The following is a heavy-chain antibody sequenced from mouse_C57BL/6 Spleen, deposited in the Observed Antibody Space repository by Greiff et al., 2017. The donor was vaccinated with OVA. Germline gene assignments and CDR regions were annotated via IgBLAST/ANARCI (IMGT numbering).Heavy chain of an antibody. Sequence: VQLQQSGPELVKPGASVKISCKASGYTFTDYYMHWVKQSPGKGLEWIGDINPNNGGTSYTQKFKGKATLTVDKSSSTTYMELRSLTSEDSAVYYYARSRSYFDYWGQGTTLTVSS. V-gene: IGHV1-26*01. CDR1: GYTFTDYY. J-gene: IGHJ2*01. CDR3: ARSRSYFDY. CDR2: INPNNGGT.